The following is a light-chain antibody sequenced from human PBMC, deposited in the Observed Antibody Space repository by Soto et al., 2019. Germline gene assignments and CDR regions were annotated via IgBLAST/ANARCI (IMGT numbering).Light chain of an antibody. CDR2: DVS. J-gene: IGLJ1*01. CDR3: SSYAGTHIV. Sequence: QSALTQPPSASGSPGQSVTISCTGTSSDVGVYNSVSWYQQHPAQAPKLMIYDVSKRPSGVPDRFSGSESGNTASLTVSGLQAEDEADYYCSSYAGTHIVFGTGTKLTVL. V-gene: IGLV2-8*01. CDR1: SSDVGVYNS.